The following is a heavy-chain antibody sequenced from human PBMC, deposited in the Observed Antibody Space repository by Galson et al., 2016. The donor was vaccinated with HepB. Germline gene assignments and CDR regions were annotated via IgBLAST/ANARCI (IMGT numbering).Heavy chain of an antibody. CDR1: GYTFTGYY. CDR2: INPNSGGT. J-gene: IGHJ3*02. V-gene: IGHV1-2*04. Sequence: SVKVSCKASGYTFTGYYMHWVRQAPGQGLEWMGWINPNSGGTNYAQKFQGWVTMTRDTSISTAYMELTKLRSDDTAVYYCASAIGPSDAFDIWGQGTMVTVSS. CDR3: ASAIGPSDAFDI.